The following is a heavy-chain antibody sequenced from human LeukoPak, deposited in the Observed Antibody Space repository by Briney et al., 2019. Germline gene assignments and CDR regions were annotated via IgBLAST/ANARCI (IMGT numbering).Heavy chain of an antibody. J-gene: IGHJ3*02. V-gene: IGHV4-34*01. CDR3: ARDGVIDAFDI. CDR1: GGSFSGYY. D-gene: IGHD2/OR15-2a*01. CDR2: INHSGST. Sequence: SENLSLTCAVYGGSFSGYYWSWIRQPPGKGLEWIGEINHSGSTNYNPSLKSRVTISVDTSKNQFSLKLSSVTAADTAVYYCARDGVIDAFDIWGQGTMVTVSS.